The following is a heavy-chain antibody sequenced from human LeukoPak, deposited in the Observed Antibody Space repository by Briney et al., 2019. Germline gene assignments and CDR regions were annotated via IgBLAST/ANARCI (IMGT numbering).Heavy chain of an antibody. CDR2: INAGNGNT. Sequence: ASVKVSCKAYGYTFSKYAIYWVRQAPGQSLEWMGWINAGNGNTKYSQDFQGRVTITRDTSASIAYLEVSSLRSDDMAVYYCARGRDDCSGDSCYSGWFDPWGQGTLVTVSS. J-gene: IGHJ5*02. CDR1: GYTFSKYA. CDR3: ARGRDDCSGDSCYSGWFDP. D-gene: IGHD2-15*01. V-gene: IGHV1-3*03.